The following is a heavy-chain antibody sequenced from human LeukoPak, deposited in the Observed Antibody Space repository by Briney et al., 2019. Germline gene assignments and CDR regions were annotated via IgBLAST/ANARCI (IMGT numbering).Heavy chain of an antibody. CDR2: IIPIFGTA. CDR1: GGTFSSYA. V-gene: IGHV1-69*05. CDR3: ARDRLRTPRRAFDI. Sequence: SVKVSCKASGGTFSSYAISWVRQAPGQGLEWMGGIIPIFGTANYAQKFQGRVTITTDESMSTAYMELSSLRSEDTAVYYCARDRLRTPRRAFDIWGQGTMVTVSS. J-gene: IGHJ3*02. D-gene: IGHD5-12*01.